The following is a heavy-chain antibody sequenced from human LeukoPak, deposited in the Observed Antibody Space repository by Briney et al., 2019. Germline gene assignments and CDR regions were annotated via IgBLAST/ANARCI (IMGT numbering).Heavy chain of an antibody. Sequence: GGSLRLSSAASGFTFSSYEMNWVRQAPGKGLEWVSYISSSGSTIYYADSVKGRFTISRDNAKNSLYLQMNSLRAEDRAVYYCASLYDGSGSYYNNPDYWGQGTLVTVSS. CDR2: ISSSGSTI. CDR3: ASLYDGSGSYYNNPDY. D-gene: IGHD3-10*01. V-gene: IGHV3-48*03. CDR1: GFTFSSYE. J-gene: IGHJ4*02.